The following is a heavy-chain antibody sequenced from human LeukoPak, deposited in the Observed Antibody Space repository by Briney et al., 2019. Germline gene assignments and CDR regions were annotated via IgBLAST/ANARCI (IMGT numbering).Heavy chain of an antibody. J-gene: IGHJ6*02. CDR1: GGTFSSYA. Sequence: ASVKVSCKASGGTFSSYAISWVRQAPGQGLEWMGWINTNTGNPTYAQGFAGRFVFSLDTSVSTAYLQISSLKAEDTTVYYCARDTAMDRYYYYGMDVWGQGTTVTVSS. V-gene: IGHV7-4-1*02. D-gene: IGHD5-18*01. CDR3: ARDTAMDRYYYYGMDV. CDR2: INTNTGNP.